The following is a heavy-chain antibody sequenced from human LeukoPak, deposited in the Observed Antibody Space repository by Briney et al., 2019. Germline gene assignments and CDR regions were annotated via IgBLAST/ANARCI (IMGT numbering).Heavy chain of an antibody. CDR3: ASPYYYDSSGYPDAFDI. Sequence: SETLSLTCSVSGGSISSSYWSWIRQPPGKGLEWIGYIYYTGSTTYNPSLKSRVTISVDTSKNQFSLKLSSVTAADTAVYYCASPYYYDSSGYPDAFDIWGQGTMVTVSS. CDR2: IYYTGST. V-gene: IGHV4-59*08. D-gene: IGHD3-22*01. CDR1: GGSISSSY. J-gene: IGHJ3*02.